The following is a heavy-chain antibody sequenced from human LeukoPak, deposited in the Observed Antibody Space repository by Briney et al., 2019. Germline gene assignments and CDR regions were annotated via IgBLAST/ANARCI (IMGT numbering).Heavy chain of an antibody. CDR2: IWNDGSIK. CDR3: ARGYTCGY. Sequence: GRSLRLSCAASGFTFSTYGMHWVRQAPGKGLEWVAVIWNDGSIKYYGDSVKGRFTISRDNSKNTFYLQMNSLRAEDTAVYYCARGYTCGYWGQGTLVIISS. D-gene: IGHD5-18*01. CDR1: GFTFSTYG. V-gene: IGHV3-33*01. J-gene: IGHJ4*02.